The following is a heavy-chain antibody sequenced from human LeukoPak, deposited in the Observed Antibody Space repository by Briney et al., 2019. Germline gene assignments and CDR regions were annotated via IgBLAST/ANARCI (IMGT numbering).Heavy chain of an antibody. CDR2: IYTSGST. Sequence: SETLSLTCTVSGGSISSGSYYWRWIRQPAGKGLEWIGRIYTSGSTNYNPSLKSRVTISVDTSKNQFSLKLSSVTAADTAVYYCARTGSGSGNNRFWFDPWGQGTLVTVSS. J-gene: IGHJ5*02. CDR1: GGSISSGSYY. D-gene: IGHD3-10*01. V-gene: IGHV4-61*02. CDR3: ARTGSGSGNNRFWFDP.